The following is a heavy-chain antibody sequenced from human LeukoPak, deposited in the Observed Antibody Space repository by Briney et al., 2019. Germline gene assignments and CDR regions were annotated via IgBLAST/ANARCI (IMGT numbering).Heavy chain of an antibody. CDR3: AREAYTYAPFDY. V-gene: IGHV5-51*01. D-gene: IGHD5-18*01. CDR2: IYPGDSNT. Sequence: GESLKISCKGSGYSFNNYWIGWVRQMPGKGLECMAIIYPGDSNTKYSPSFQGQVTISADRSISTAYLQLSSLKASDTAMYYCAREAYTYAPFDYWGQGTLVTVSS. CDR1: GYSFNNYW. J-gene: IGHJ4*02.